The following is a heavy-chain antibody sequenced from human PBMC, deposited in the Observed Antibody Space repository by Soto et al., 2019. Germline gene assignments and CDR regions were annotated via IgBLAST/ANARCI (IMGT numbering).Heavy chain of an antibody. V-gene: IGHV3-21*01. CDR1: GFTFSTYS. CDR2: ISPSSTYI. CDR3: AGVGGGVVVVPGANRGDF. Sequence: EVQLVESGGGLVKPGGSLRLSCAASGFTFSTYSMSWVRQAPGKGLEWVSPISPSSTYIHYADSVKGRFTISRDNAEKSLYLQMNSLRAEDTAVYYCAGVGGGVVVVPGANRGDFWGQGTLVTVSS. J-gene: IGHJ4*02. D-gene: IGHD2-2*01.